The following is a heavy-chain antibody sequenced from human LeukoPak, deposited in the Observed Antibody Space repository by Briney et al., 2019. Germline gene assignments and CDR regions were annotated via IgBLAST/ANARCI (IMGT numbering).Heavy chain of an antibody. CDR3: ARGGGGSGSYPTNYYYYYMDV. J-gene: IGHJ6*03. Sequence: PGGSLRLSCAASGFTFSSYWMSWVRQAPGKGLEWVANIKQDGSEKYYVDSVKGRFTISRDNAKNSLYLQMNSLRAEDTAVYYCARGGGGSGSYPTNYYYYYMDVWGKGTTVTISS. V-gene: IGHV3-7*01. CDR2: IKQDGSEK. D-gene: IGHD3-10*01. CDR1: GFTFSSYW.